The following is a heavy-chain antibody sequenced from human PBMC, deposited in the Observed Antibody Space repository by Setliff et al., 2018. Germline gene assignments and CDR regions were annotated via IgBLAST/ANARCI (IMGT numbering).Heavy chain of an antibody. J-gene: IGHJ4*02. D-gene: IGHD3-3*01. CDR3: RYWSGYYNNDY. CDR1: GASFSDYY. V-gene: IGHV4-34*01. Sequence: ASETLSLTCTVYGASFSDYYWGWIRQPPGKGLEWIGEINHSGSTNYNPSLKSRLTISVDASTNQFSLKLYSVTAADTAVYYCRYWSGYYNNDYWGQGTLVTVSS. CDR2: INHSGST.